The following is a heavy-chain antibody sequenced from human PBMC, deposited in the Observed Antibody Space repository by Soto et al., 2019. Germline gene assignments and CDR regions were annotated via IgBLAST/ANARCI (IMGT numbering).Heavy chain of an antibody. CDR3: AREAQGYFDL. CDR1: GGTFSSYT. V-gene: IGHV1-69*08. Sequence: QVQLVQSGAEVKKPGSSVKVSCKASGGTFSSYTISWVRQAPGQGLAWMGRIIPILGIANYAQKFQGRVTITADKSTSTAYMQLSSLRSEDTAVYYCAREAQGYFDLWGRGTLVTVSS. J-gene: IGHJ2*01. CDR2: IIPILGIA.